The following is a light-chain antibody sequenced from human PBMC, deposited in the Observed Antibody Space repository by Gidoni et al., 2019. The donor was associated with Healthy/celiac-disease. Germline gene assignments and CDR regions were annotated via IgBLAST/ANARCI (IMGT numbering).Light chain of an antibody. Sequence: EIVLTHSPGTLSLSQGERATLSCRASQSGSSSYLAWYQQKPGQAPRLLIYGASSRATGIPDRFSGSGSGTDFTLTISSLEPEDFAVYYCQQYGSSPPLTFGGGTKVEIK. J-gene: IGKJ4*01. CDR2: GAS. CDR1: QSGSSSY. CDR3: QQYGSSPPLT. V-gene: IGKV3-20*01.